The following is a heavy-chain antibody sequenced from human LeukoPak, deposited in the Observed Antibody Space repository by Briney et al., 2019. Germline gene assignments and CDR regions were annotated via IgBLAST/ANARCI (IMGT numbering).Heavy chain of an antibody. CDR2: IYYSGGT. CDR1: GGSFSSYY. CDR3: ARVGYDYGGTSDIGWFDS. V-gene: IGHV4-59*01. J-gene: IGHJ5*01. Sequence: SETLSLTCPVYGGSFSSYYWSWLRQPPGRGLEWIGYIYYSGGTNYNPSLKSRVPIPVDRSKHQSSLKLRSVTAATTAVFYCARVGYDYGGTSDIGWFDSWGQGTLVTVSS. D-gene: IGHD4-23*01.